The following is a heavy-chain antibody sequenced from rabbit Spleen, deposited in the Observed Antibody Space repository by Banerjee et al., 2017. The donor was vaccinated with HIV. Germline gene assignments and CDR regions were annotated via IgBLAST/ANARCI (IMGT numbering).Heavy chain of an antibody. D-gene: IGHD1-1*01. V-gene: IGHV1S45*01. J-gene: IGHJ6*01. Sequence: QEQLVESGGGLVQPEGSLTLTCTASGFSFSSGYYMCWVRQAPGKGLEWIACIYSGSSGATYFASWAKGRFTISKTSSTTVTLQMTSLTVADTATYFCARDTSSSFSSYGMDLWGQGTLVTVS. CDR2: IYSGSSGAT. CDR1: GFSFSSGYY. CDR3: ARDTSSSFSSYGMDL.